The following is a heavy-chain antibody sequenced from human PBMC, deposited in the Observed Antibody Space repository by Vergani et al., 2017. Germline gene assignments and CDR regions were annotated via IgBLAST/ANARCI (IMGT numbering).Heavy chain of an antibody. CDR3: AGYSRSCSSTSCYVGLDWFDP. CDR2: INPSGGST. CDR1: GYTFTSYY. J-gene: IGHJ5*02. D-gene: IGHD2-2*01. V-gene: IGHV1-46*01. Sequence: QVQLVQSGAEVKKPGASVKVSCKASGYTFTSYYMHWVRQAPGQGLEWMGIINPSGGSTSNAQKFQGRVTMTRDTSTSTVYMELSSLRSEDTAVYYCAGYSRSCSSTSCYVGLDWFDPWGQGTMVTVSS.